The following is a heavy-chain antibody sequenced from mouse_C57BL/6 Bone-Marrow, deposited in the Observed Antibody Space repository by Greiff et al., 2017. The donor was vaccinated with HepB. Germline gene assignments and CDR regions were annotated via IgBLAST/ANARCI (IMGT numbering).Heavy chain of an antibody. D-gene: IGHD2-4*01. J-gene: IGHJ2*01. CDR1: GYSFTDYN. CDR3: ARCRSKCDDDKGDFDY. V-gene: IGHV1-39*01. CDR2: INPNYGTT. Sequence: VQLQQSGPELVKPGASVKLSCKASGYSFTDYNMNWVKQSTGKSLEWIGVINPNYGTTSYNQKFKGKATLTVDQSASTTYMQLNSLTSEDSAVYDCARCRSKCDDDKGDFDYWGQGTTLTVAS.